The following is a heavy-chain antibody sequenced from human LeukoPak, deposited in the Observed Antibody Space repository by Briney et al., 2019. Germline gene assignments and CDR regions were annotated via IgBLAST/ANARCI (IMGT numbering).Heavy chain of an antibody. D-gene: IGHD2-2*01. V-gene: IGHV3-30*04. J-gene: IGHJ6*02. Sequence: PGRSLRLSCAASGFTFSSYAAHWVRQAPGKGLEWVAVISNDGSLKYYADSVKGRFTISRDNSENTLFLQMNSLRAEDTAVYYCAKDGQSCISTSCYVGGYFHGMDVWGQGTTVTVSS. CDR3: AKDGQSCISTSCYVGGYFHGMDV. CDR1: GFTFSSYA. CDR2: ISNDGSLK.